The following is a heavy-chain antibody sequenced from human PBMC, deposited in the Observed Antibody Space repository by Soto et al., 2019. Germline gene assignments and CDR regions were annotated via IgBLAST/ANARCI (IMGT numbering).Heavy chain of an antibody. D-gene: IGHD6-19*01. CDR2: INSDGSST. CDR3: AVAVAGPTAIGY. Sequence: GGSLRLSCAASGFTFSSYWMHWVRQAPGKGLAWVSRINSDGSSTSYADSVKGRFTISRDNAKNTLYLQMNSLRAEDTAVYYCAVAVAGPTAIGYWGQGTLVTVSS. V-gene: IGHV3-74*01. CDR1: GFTFSSYW. J-gene: IGHJ4*02.